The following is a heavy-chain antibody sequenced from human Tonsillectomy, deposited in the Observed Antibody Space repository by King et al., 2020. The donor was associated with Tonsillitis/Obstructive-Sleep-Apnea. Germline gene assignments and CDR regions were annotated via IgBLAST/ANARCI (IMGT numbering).Heavy chain of an antibody. CDR1: GFTFSSYA. J-gene: IGHJ6*03. V-gene: IGHV3-30*01. CDR3: ARNGGDYVWGSYRDMDV. D-gene: IGHD3-16*02. CDR2: ISYDGSNK. Sequence: VQLVESGGGVVQPGRSLRLSCAASGFTFSSYAMHWVRQAPGKGLEWVAVISYDGSNKYYADSVKGRFTISRDNSKNTRYLQMNSLRAEDTAVYYGARNGGDYVWGSYRDMDVWGKGTTVTVSS.